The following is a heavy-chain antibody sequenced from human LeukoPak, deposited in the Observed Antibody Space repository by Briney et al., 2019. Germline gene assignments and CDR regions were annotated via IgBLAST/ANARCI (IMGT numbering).Heavy chain of an antibody. D-gene: IGHD2-21*01. CDR1: GGSISSGDYY. CDR3: ARGLYFDY. Sequence: SQTLSLTCTVSGGSISSGDYYWSWIRQPPGXXLXXXXXXYXXXXXXXNXXXXXXXTISVDTSKNQFSLKLSSVTAADTAVYYCARGLYFDYWGQGTLVTVSS. J-gene: IGHJ4*02. V-gene: IGHV4-30-4*01. CDR2: XYXXXXX.